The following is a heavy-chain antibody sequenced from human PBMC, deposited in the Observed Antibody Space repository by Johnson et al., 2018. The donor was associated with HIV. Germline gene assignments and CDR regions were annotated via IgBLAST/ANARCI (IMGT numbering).Heavy chain of an antibody. V-gene: IGHV3-23*04. CDR1: GFTFSSYA. Sequence: VQLVESGGGLVQPGGSLRLSCAASGFTFSSYAMSWVRQAPGKGLEWVSAISGSGGSTYYADSVKGRFTISRDNAKNSLYLQMNSLRAEDTAVYYCARYHYYDSRLNDAFDIWGQGTMVTVSS. CDR2: ISGSGGST. D-gene: IGHD3-22*01. J-gene: IGHJ3*02. CDR3: ARYHYYDSRLNDAFDI.